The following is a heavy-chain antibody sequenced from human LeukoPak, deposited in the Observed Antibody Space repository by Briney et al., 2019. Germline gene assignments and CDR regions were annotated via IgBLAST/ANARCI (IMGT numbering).Heavy chain of an antibody. CDR1: GLTINTNY. V-gene: IGHV3-53*05. J-gene: IGHJ6*02. CDR2: IYPGGVT. D-gene: IGHD6-13*01. Sequence: GGSLRLSCAASGLTINTNYMNWVRQAPGRGLEWLSVIYPGGVTKYADSVKGRFTISRDNSKNTLYLQMNSLRAEDTAVYYCAKDRGQQLYYYYGMDVWGQGTTVTVSS. CDR3: AKDRGQQLYYYYGMDV.